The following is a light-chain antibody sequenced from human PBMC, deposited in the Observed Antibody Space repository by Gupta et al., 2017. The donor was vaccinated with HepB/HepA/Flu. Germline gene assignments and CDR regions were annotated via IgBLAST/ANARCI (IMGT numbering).Light chain of an antibody. CDR1: SSDVGGSNY. V-gene: IGLV2-8*01. CDR3: ASYAGSNNLV. Sequence: QSALTQPPSASGSPGQSGTISCTGTSSDVGGSNYVSWYQQHPGKAPKLMIYAVAERPSGVPDRFSGSKSGTTASLTVSGLQAEDEADYYCASYAGSNNLVFGTGTKLTVL. CDR2: AVA. J-gene: IGLJ1*01.